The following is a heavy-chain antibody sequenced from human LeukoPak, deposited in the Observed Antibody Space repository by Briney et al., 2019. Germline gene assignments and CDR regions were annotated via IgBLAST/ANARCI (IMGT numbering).Heavy chain of an antibody. D-gene: IGHD2-2*01. CDR2: INPNSGGT. V-gene: IGHV1-2*02. Sequence: ASVKVSCKASGYTFTGYYMHWVRQAPGQGLEWMGWINPNSGGTNYAQKFQGRVTMTRDTSISTAYMELSRLRSDDTAVYYCARELIVVVPAATVGGPTDCWGQGTLVTVSS. CDR1: GYTFTGYY. CDR3: ARELIVVVPAATVGGPTDC. J-gene: IGHJ4*02.